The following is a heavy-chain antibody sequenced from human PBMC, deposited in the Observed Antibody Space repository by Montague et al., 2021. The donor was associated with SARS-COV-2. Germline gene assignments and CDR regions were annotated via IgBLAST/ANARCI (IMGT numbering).Heavy chain of an antibody. CDR3: ARDRRWNDFSALDI. J-gene: IGHJ3*02. V-gene: IGHV4-59*01. Sequence: SETRSLTCNVSGGSIRSYYWSWIRRPPGEALEWLASINSRVNSYHNPSLKSRVFISIDPSKNQFNLELSSVTPADTAVYYCARDRRWNDFSALDIWGQGTVVTVSS. D-gene: IGHD1-1*01. CDR2: INSRVNS. CDR1: GGSIRSYY.